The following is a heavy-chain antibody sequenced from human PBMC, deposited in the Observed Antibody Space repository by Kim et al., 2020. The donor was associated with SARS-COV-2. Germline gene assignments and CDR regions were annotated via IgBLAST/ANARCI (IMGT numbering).Heavy chain of an antibody. V-gene: IGHV3-64D*06. CDR3: VGDAIGFDI. CDR2: T. Sequence: TYYAGSVKGRVTIARDKPNNTLYLQMSSLRVEDTAVYHCVGDAIGFDIWGQGALVTVSS. J-gene: IGHJ4*02.